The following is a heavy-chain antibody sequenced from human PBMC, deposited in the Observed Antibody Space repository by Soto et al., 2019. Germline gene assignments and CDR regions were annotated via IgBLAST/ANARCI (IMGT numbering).Heavy chain of an antibody. CDR1: GGSISSGGYY. V-gene: IGHV4-31*03. CDR2: IYYSGST. Sequence: QVQLQESGPGLVKPSQTLSLTCTVSGGSISSGGYYWSWIRQHPGKGLEWIGYIYYSGSTYYNPSLKSRVTLSVDTPKNKFSLKLSSVTAADTAVYYCATSHFVVGGGVDYWGQGTLVTVSS. D-gene: IGHD2-2*01. CDR3: ATSHFVVGGGVDY. J-gene: IGHJ4*02.